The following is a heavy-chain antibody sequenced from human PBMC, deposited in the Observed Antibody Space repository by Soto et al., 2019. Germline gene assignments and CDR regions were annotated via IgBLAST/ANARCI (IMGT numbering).Heavy chain of an antibody. J-gene: IGHJ6*02. V-gene: IGHV3-30-3*01. CDR1: GFTFSSYD. D-gene: IGHD4-17*01. CDR3: GRDRGFMTTVTSFGVDL. Sequence: QVQLVESGGGVVQPGRSLRLSCAVSGFTFSSYDMHWVRKAPGKGLEWVALISYDGSNKYYADSVEGRFTISRDNSKNTLYLQMNSLRAEDTAVDYCGRDRGFMTTVTSFGVDLWGQPTPLTVSS. CDR2: ISYDGSNK.